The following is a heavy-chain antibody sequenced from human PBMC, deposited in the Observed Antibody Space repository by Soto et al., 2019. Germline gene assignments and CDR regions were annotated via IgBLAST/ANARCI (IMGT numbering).Heavy chain of an antibody. V-gene: IGHV6-1*01. CDR1: GDSVSSNSAA. J-gene: IGHJ4*02. Sequence: SQTLSLSCAISGDSVSSNSAAWNWIRQSPSRGLEWLGRTYYRSKWYNDYAVSVKSRITINPDTSKNQFSLQLNSVTPEDTAVYYCARQIVVVVAATPFDYWGQGTLVTVSS. CDR3: ARQIVVVVAATPFDY. D-gene: IGHD2-15*01. CDR2: TYYRSKWYN.